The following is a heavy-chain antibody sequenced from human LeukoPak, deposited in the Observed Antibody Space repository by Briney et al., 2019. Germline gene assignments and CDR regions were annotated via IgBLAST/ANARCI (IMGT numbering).Heavy chain of an antibody. D-gene: IGHD3-22*01. CDR1: GFTFSGYW. CDR3: AKSYYDSSGYYFGY. V-gene: IGHV3-23*01. CDR2: ISGSGGST. Sequence: PGGSLRLSCAASGFTFSGYWMTWVRQAPGKGLEWVSAISGSGGSTYYADSVKGRFTISRDNSKNTLYLQMNSLRAEDTAVYYCAKSYYDSSGYYFGYWGQGTLVTVSS. J-gene: IGHJ4*02.